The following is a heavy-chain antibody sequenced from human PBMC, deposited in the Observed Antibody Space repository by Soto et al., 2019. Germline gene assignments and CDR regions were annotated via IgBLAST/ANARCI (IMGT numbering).Heavy chain of an antibody. D-gene: IGHD5-18*01. J-gene: IGHJ5*02. V-gene: IGHV4-39*01. Sequence: SETLSLTCTVSGGSISIIGSFWGWFRQPPGKALEWLGNIFSSGSTYYNPSLKSRVTISIDTSKNQFSLRLSSMTAADTAVYFCAAGYTYGCFDPWGQGTQVTVSS. CDR2: IFSSGST. CDR3: AAGYTYGCFDP. CDR1: GGSISIIGSF.